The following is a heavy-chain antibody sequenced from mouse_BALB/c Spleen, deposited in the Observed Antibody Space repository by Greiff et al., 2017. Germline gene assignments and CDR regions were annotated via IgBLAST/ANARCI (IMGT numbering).Heavy chain of an antibody. CDR2: IWGDGST. J-gene: IGHJ1*01. CDR1: GFSLTGYG. V-gene: IGHV2-6-7*01. Sequence: VQGVESGPGLVAPSQSLSITCTVSGFSLTGYGVNWVRQPPGKGLEWLGMIWGDGSTDYNSALKSRLSISKDNSRSQVFLKMNRLQTDDTARYYCARLQFSPAWYLDDWGEGTTVTVSS. CDR3: ARLQFSPAWYLDD.